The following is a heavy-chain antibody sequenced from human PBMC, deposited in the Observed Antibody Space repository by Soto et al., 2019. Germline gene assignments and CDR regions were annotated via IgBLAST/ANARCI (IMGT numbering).Heavy chain of an antibody. J-gene: IGHJ3*01. Sequence: QVQLVQSGAEVKKPGASVKVSCKASGYTFTSSGMSWVRQAPGQGLEWMGWISAHTGSSEYAQRFQGRGTMTTDRSTSTAYMELRSLRSDDTAVYYCSRAFFYQGIDIRGYSFDAFDFWCPGTLVTVSS. V-gene: IGHV1-18*01. CDR2: ISAHTGSS. CDR3: SRAFFYQGIDIRGYSFDAFDF. D-gene: IGHD3-22*01. CDR1: GYTFTSSG.